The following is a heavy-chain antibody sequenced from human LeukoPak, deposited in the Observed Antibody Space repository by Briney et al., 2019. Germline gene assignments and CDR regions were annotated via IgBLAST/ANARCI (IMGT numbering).Heavy chain of an antibody. J-gene: IGHJ4*02. Sequence: SETLSLTCTVSGGSIGSYYWSWIRQPPGKGLEWIGYIYYSGSTNYNPSLKSRVTISVDTPKNQFSLKLSSVTAADTAVYYCARGRHGYNRRFDYWGQGTLVTVSP. CDR3: ARGRHGYNRRFDY. CDR2: IYYSGST. CDR1: GGSIGSYY. D-gene: IGHD5-24*01. V-gene: IGHV4-59*01.